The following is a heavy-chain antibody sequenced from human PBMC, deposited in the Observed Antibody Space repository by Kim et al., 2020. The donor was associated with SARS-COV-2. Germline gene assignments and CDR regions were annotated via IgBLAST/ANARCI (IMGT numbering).Heavy chain of an antibody. Sequence: GIPTYAQGFTGRFVFSLDTSVSTAYLQISSLKAEDTAVYYCARGDYALDYWGQGTLVTVSS. J-gene: IGHJ4*02. CDR3: ARGDYALDY. CDR2: GIP. D-gene: IGHD4-17*01. V-gene: IGHV7-4-1*02.